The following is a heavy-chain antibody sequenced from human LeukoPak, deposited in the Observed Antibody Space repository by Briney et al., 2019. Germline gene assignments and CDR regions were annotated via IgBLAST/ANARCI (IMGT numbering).Heavy chain of an antibody. D-gene: IGHD6-19*01. CDR1: GGSISSYY. J-gene: IGHJ5*02. V-gene: IGHV4-4*07. Sequence: SETLSLTCTVSGGSISSYYWSWIRQPAGKGLEWIGRIYTSGSTNYNPSLKSRVTMSVDTSKNQFSLKLSSVTAADTAVYYCARDHSSGWYKGFDPWGQGTLVTVSS. CDR2: IYTSGST. CDR3: ARDHSSGWYKGFDP.